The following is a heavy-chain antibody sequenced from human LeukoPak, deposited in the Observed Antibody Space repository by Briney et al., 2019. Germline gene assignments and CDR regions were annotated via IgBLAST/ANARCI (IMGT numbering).Heavy chain of an antibody. D-gene: IGHD1-26*01. J-gene: IGHJ4*02. V-gene: IGHV5-51*01. CDR3: ARHEEGPKWELRY. CDR1: GYSFAISW. Sequence: GESLKISCKLSGYSFAISWIAWVRQMPGKGLEWMGIIYPGDSDTRYSPSFQGQVTTSADKSISTAYLQWSSLKASDTAMYYCARHEEGPKWELRYWGQGTLVTVSS. CDR2: IYPGDSDT.